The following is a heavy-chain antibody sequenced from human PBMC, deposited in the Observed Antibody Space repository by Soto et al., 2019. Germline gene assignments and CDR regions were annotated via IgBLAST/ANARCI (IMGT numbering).Heavy chain of an antibody. CDR2: ISGYNGNK. Sequence: ASVKVSCKASGYRFINYGITWVRQAPGQGPEWMGWISGYNGNKRYAQNLQGRKTKTTDTYTSTAYMELRSLTSDDTAVYYCARDQLYDILNGYVVPGEGKFVPWGQGTLVTVSS. CDR3: ARDQLYDILNGYVVPGEGKFVP. CDR1: GYRFINYG. J-gene: IGHJ5*02. V-gene: IGHV1-18*01. D-gene: IGHD3-9*01.